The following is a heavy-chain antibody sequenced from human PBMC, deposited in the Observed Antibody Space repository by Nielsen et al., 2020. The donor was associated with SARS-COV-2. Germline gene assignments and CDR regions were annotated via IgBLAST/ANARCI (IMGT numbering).Heavy chain of an antibody. CDR3: ARDRRDGYNSYYFDY. CDR2: FDPEDGET. J-gene: IGHJ4*02. D-gene: IGHD5-24*01. CDR1: GYTLTELS. V-gene: IGHV1-24*01. Sequence: ASVKVSCKVSGYTLTELSMHWVRQAPGKGLEWMGGFDPEDGETIYAQKFQGRVTMTRDTSTSTVYMELSSLRSEDTAVYYCARDRRDGYNSYYFDYWGQGTLVTVSS.